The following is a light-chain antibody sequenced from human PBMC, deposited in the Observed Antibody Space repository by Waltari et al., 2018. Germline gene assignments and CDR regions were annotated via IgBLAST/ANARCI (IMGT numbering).Light chain of an antibody. Sequence: DIVMTQSPLSLPVTPGEPASISCRSSQSLLHSIGYNYLDWYQQKPGQPPHLLIYLSSNRDSGVPVRFSGSGSGTDFTLKISRVEAEDVGVYYCMQTLQTPYTFGQGTKLEIK. CDR1: QSLLHSIGYNY. CDR2: LSS. J-gene: IGKJ2*01. CDR3: MQTLQTPYT. V-gene: IGKV2-28*01.